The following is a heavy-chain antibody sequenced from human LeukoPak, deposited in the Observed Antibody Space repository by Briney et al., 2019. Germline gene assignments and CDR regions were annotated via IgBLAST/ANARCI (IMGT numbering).Heavy chain of an antibody. V-gene: IGHV4-39*01. CDR1: GGSMDGNNFY. J-gene: IGHJ6*03. Sequence: PSETLSLTCDVSGGSMDGNNFYWGWIRQPPGKGLEWIGSISYTGSASYNPSLKSRVAISGDTSKNQFSLNLSAVTAADTAVYYCARHYRLAGYFYYMDVWGRGTTVTVSS. CDR3: ARHYRLAGYFYYMDV. CDR2: ISYTGSA. D-gene: IGHD6-19*01.